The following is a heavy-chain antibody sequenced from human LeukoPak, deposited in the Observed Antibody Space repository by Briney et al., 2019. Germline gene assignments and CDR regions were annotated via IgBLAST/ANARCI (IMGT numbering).Heavy chain of an antibody. J-gene: IGHJ6*02. D-gene: IGHD6-6*01. CDR2: IIPIFGTA. CDR3: ARVSIAARLNYYYGMDV. CDR1: GGTFSSYA. Sequence: ASVTVSCKASGGTFSSYAISWVRQAPGQGLEWMGGIIPIFGTANYAQKFQGRVTITADESTSTAYMELSSLRSEDAAVYFRARVSIAARLNYYYGMDVWGQGTTVTVSS. V-gene: IGHV1-69*13.